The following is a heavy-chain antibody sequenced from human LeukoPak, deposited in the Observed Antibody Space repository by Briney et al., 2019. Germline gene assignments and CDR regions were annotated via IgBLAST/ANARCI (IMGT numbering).Heavy chain of an antibody. CDR2: INWNGGST. J-gene: IGHJ6*03. D-gene: IGHD2-2*02. CDR1: GFTFDDYG. CDR3: ARVGYCSSTSCYRYYYYMDV. V-gene: IGHV3-20*04. Sequence: GGSLRLSCAASGFTFDDYGMSWVRQAPGRGLEWVSGINWNGGSTGYADSVKGRFTISRDNAKNSLYLQMNSLRAEDTALYYCARVGYCSSTSCYRYYYYMDVWGKGTTVTVSS.